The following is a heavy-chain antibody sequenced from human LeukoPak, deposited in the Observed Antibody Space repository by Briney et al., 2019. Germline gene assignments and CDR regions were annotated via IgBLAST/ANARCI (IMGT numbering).Heavy chain of an antibody. D-gene: IGHD2-2*01. J-gene: IGHJ6*03. CDR2: IYYSGST. Sequence: PSETLSLTCTVSGGSISSYYWSWIRQPPGKGLEWIGYIYYSGSTNYNPSLKSRVTISVDTSKNQFSLKLSSVTAADTAVYYCARGHGYCSSTSCSPGYYYYMDVWGKGTTVTVSS. CDR3: ARGHGYCSSTSCSPGYYYYMDV. V-gene: IGHV4-59*01. CDR1: GGSISSYY.